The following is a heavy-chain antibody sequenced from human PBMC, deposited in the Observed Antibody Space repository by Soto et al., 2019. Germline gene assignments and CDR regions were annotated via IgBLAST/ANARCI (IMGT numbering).Heavy chain of an antibody. CDR3: ARHVDYYDNSGYYIWCYFDL. D-gene: IGHD3-22*01. CDR1: GYTFTSYG. CDR2: ISTYNGNT. Sequence: QVQLVQSGAEVKKPGASVKVSCKASGYTFTSYGVTWVRQAPGQGLEWMGWISTYNGNTNYAQNLQGRVTMTTDTXXSTADRELRRQRSDDTAMYYCARHVDYYDNSGYYIWCYFDLCGSGTLVTVSS. V-gene: IGHV1-18*01. J-gene: IGHJ2*01.